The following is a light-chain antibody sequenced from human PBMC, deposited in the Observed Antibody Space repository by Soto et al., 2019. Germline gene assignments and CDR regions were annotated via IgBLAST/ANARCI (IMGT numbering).Light chain of an antibody. CDR1: QSISNN. Sequence: EIVMTQSPATLSVSPGERATLSCRASQSISNNLAWYHQRPGQAPRLLIYGASTRATGIPARFSGSGSGPEFTLTISRLQSEDFAVYYCQQYNNWWTFGKGTRVEIK. CDR2: GAS. CDR3: QQYNNWWT. J-gene: IGKJ1*01. V-gene: IGKV3-15*01.